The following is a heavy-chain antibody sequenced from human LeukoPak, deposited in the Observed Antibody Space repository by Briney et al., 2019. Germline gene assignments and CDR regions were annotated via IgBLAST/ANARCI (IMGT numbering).Heavy chain of an antibody. CDR1: EIPFSDAW. CDR3: SAVHHYPLKS. Sequence: GGSLRLSCAASEIPFSDAWMSWVRQPPGKGVEWVGRIKSRAHGGATEYAASVKGRLIISRDDSKNMVYLEMNGLIIEDTGVYYCSAVHHYPLKSWGQGTLVTVSS. J-gene: IGHJ4*02. CDR2: IKSRAHGGAT. V-gene: IGHV3-15*01. D-gene: IGHD1-1*01.